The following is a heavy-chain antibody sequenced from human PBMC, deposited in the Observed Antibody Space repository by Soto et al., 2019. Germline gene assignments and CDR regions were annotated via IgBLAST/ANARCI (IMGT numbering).Heavy chain of an antibody. Sequence: ASVKVSCKASGYTFTTYGISWVRQAPGQGLEWLGWINTHNGNTNYAQNLQGRLTLTTDTSTTTAYMELRSLRSNDTAIYYCAMVDVYVTPSPQDVWGQGTTVTVSS. CDR2: INTHNGNT. J-gene: IGHJ6*02. D-gene: IGHD3-16*01. V-gene: IGHV1-18*04. CDR3: AMVDVYVTPSPQDV. CDR1: GYTFTTYG.